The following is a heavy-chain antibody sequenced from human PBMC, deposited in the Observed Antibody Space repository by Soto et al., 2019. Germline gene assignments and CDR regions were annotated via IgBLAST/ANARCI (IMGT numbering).Heavy chain of an antibody. V-gene: IGHV4-61*08. CDR1: GGSISSGGYY. D-gene: IGHD6-6*01. CDR2: IYYSGST. CDR3: ARVSSSIAARFNWFDP. Sequence: SETLSLTCTVSGGSISSGGYYWSWIRQHPGKGLEWIGYIYYSGSTNYNPSLKSRVTISVDTSKNQFSLKLSSVTAADTAVYYCARVSSSIAARFNWFDPWGQGTLVTVS. J-gene: IGHJ5*02.